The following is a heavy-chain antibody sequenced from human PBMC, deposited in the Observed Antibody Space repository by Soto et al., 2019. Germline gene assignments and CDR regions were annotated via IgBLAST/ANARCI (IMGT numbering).Heavy chain of an antibody. D-gene: IGHD3-9*01. CDR1: GGTFNIYN. Sequence: QVQLVQSGAEVKKPGSSVKVSCKASGGTFNIYNINWVRQAPGQGLEWMGGILPIFGTTNYAQRFQGRLTIIADDSTSTAYMELSSLRSEDTAVYYCARDETGYSYYYYYGMDVWGQGTTVTVTS. CDR2: ILPIFGTT. CDR3: ARDETGYSYYYYYGMDV. J-gene: IGHJ6*02. V-gene: IGHV1-69*01.